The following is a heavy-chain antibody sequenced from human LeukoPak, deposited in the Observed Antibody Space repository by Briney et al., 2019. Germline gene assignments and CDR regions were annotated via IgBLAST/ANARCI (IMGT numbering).Heavy chain of an antibody. CDR1: GFTFSSYA. V-gene: IGHV3-64*01. CDR3: ARDRAYYDSSGLIDY. D-gene: IGHD3-22*01. CDR2: ISSNGGST. J-gene: IGHJ4*02. Sequence: PGGSLRLSCAASGFTFSSYAMHWVCQAPGKGLGYVSAISSNGGSTYYANSVKGRFTISRDNSKNTLYLQMGSLRAEDMAVYYCARDRAYYDSSGLIDYWGQGTLVTVSS.